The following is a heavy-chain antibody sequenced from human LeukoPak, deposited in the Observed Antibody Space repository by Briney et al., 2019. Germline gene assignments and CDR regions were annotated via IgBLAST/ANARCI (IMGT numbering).Heavy chain of an antibody. V-gene: IGHV1-69*05. Sequence: SVKVSCKASGGTFSSYAISWVRQAPGQGLEWMGRLIPIFGRAYYVQKFQGRVTITTDESTSTACMELSSLRSEDTAVYYCARGPLSRYCSGGSCSDTAMVLVFDYWGQGTLVTVSS. CDR3: ARGPLSRYCSGGSCSDTAMVLVFDY. J-gene: IGHJ4*02. D-gene: IGHD2-15*01. CDR2: LIPIFGRA. CDR1: GGTFSSYA.